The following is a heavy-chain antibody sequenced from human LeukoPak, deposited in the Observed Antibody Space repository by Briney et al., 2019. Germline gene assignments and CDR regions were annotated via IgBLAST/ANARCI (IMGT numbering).Heavy chain of an antibody. CDR1: GFTFSSYA. Sequence: GGSLRLSCAASGFTFSSYAMSWVRQAPGKGLEWVSAIRYSGGSTYYADSVKGRFTISRDSSKNTLYLQMNSLRAEDTAVYYCAKVRSTMIVVAMDYWGQGALLTVSS. J-gene: IGHJ4*02. CDR2: IRYSGGST. V-gene: IGHV3-23*01. CDR3: AKVRSTMIVVAMDY. D-gene: IGHD3-22*01.